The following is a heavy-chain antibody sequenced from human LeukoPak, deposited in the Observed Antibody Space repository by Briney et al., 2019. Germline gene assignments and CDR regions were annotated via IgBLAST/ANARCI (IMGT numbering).Heavy chain of an antibody. D-gene: IGHD4-17*01. CDR1: GFTFSSYS. CDR2: IDSSANI. CDR3: ARVANYGDYDAFDI. V-gene: IGHV3-21*05. J-gene: IGHJ3*02. Sequence: GGSLRLSCAASGFTFSSYSMNWVRQAPGKGLGWVSYIDSSANIYYADSVKGRFTISRDNAKNSLYLQMNSLRAEDTAVYYCARVANYGDYDAFDIWGQGTMVTVSS.